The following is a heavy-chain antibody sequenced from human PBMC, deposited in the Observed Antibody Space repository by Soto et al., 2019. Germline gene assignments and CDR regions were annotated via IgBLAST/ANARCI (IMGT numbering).Heavy chain of an antibody. CDR1: GFSFSYYD. Sequence: EVQLVESGGGLVQPGGSLRLSCAASGFSFSYYDMHWVRQATGKGLEWVSGIGTAGDTHYAGSVKGRFTISRENAKNSFYLEMDSLSAGDTAVYYCARGSGSSGWSLDYWGQGTLVTVSS. CDR3: ARGSGSSGWSLDY. D-gene: IGHD6-19*01. J-gene: IGHJ4*02. CDR2: IGTAGDT. V-gene: IGHV3-13*01.